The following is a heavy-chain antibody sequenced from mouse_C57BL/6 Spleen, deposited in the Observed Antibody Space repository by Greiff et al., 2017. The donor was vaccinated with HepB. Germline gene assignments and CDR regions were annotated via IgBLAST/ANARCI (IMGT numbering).Heavy chain of an antibody. CDR2: ISSGGSYT. CDR3: ARSLFDY. V-gene: IGHV5-6*01. J-gene: IGHJ2*01. CDR1: GFTFSSYG. Sequence: EVHLVDSGGDLVKPGGSLKLSCAASGFTFSSYGMSWVRQTPDKRLEWVATISSGGSYTYYPDSVKGRFTISRDNAKNTLYLQMSSLKSEDTAMYYCARSLFDYWGQGTTLTVSS.